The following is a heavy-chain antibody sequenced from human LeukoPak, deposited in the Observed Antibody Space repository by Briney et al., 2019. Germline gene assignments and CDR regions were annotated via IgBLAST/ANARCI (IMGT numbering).Heavy chain of an antibody. CDR3: AKGDYDFWSGPFDY. Sequence: GRSLRLSCAASGFTFDDYAMHWVRQAPGKGLEWVSGISWNSGSIGYVDSVKGRFTISRDNAKNSLYLQMNSLRAEDMALYYCAKGDYDFWSGPFDYWGQGTLVTVSS. CDR2: ISWNSGSI. J-gene: IGHJ4*02. V-gene: IGHV3-9*03. D-gene: IGHD3-3*01. CDR1: GFTFDDYA.